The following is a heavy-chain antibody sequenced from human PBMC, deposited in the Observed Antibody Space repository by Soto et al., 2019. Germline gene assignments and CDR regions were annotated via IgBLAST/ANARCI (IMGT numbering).Heavy chain of an antibody. CDR2: ISYDGSNK. J-gene: IGHJ4*02. D-gene: IGHD2-2*01. CDR3: AKSPSGTSFQEAAALGY. CDR1: GFTFSSYG. Sequence: GGSLRLSCAASGFTFSSYGMHWVRQAPGKGLEWVAVISYDGSNKYYADSVKGRFTISRDNSKNTLYLQMYSLRAEDTAVYYCAKSPSGTSFQEAAALGYWGQGTLVTVSS. V-gene: IGHV3-30*18.